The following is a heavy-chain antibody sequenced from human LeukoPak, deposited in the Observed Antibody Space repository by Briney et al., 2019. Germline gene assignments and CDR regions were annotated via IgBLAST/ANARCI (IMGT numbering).Heavy chain of an antibody. CDR2: IYYSGST. CDR3: ARVRLVTYYDSSGYYDY. V-gene: IGHV4-59*01. CDR1: GGSISSYY. J-gene: IGHJ4*02. Sequence: PSETLSLTCTVSGGSISSYYWSWIRQPPGKGLEWIGYIYYSGSTNYNPSLKSRVTISVDTSKNQFSLKLSSVTAADTAVYCCARVRLVTYYDSSGYYDYWGQGTLVTVSS. D-gene: IGHD3-22*01.